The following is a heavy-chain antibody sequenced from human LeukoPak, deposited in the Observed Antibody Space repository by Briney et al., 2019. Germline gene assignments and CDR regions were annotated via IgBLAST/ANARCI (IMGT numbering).Heavy chain of an antibody. Sequence: ASVKVSCKASGYTFTSYGISWVRQAPGQGLERMGWISAYNGNTNYAQKLQGRVTMTTDTSTSTAYMELRSLRSDDTAVYYCARSPKRYSSGWYSDYWGQGTLVTVSS. D-gene: IGHD6-19*01. J-gene: IGHJ4*02. V-gene: IGHV1-18*04. CDR2: ISAYNGNT. CDR3: ARSPKRYSSGWYSDY. CDR1: GYTFTSYG.